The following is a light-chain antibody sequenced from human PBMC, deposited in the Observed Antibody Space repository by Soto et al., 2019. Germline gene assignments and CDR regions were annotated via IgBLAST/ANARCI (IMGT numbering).Light chain of an antibody. CDR3: RSRTCNNTLGLF. J-gene: IGLJ1*01. Sequence: QSAPTQPASVSGSPGQSITISCTGTSTDVGGHNYVSWYQRHPGKAPKLLIYDVSNRPSGVSNRFSGCRSGDTASLTTSGLQTEDEAEYDCRSRTCNNTLGLFFGAGTKLTVL. CDR1: STDVGGHNY. CDR2: DVS. V-gene: IGLV2-14*03.